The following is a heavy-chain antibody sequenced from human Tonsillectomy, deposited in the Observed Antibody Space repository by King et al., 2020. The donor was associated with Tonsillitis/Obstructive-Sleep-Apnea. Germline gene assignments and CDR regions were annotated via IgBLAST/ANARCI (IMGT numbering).Heavy chain of an antibody. CDR2: IIPIFGTA. CDR3: ARGVCSSTSCYIGASYYYYMDV. CDR1: GGTFSSYA. V-gene: IGHV1-69*01. Sequence: VQLVESGAEVKKPGSSVKVSCKASGGTFSSYAISWVRQAPGQGLEWMGGIIPIFGTANYAQKFQGRVTITAAESTSTAYMELSSLRSEDTAVYYCARGVCSSTSCYIGASYYYYMDVWGKGTTVTVSS. J-gene: IGHJ6*03. D-gene: IGHD2-2*02.